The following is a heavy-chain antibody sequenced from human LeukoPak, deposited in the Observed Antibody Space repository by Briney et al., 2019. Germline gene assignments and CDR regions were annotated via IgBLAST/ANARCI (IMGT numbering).Heavy chain of an antibody. D-gene: IGHD4-17*01. CDR1: GGSISSYY. V-gene: IGHV4-59*08. Sequence: PSETLSLTCTVSGGSISSYYWSWIRQPTGKGPEWIVYIYYSGSTNDNPSLKSRVTISVDTSKNQFSLKLSSVTAADTAVYYCARHRATVTKTLDYWGQGTLVTV. J-gene: IGHJ4*02. CDR3: ARHRATVTKTLDY. CDR2: IYYSGST.